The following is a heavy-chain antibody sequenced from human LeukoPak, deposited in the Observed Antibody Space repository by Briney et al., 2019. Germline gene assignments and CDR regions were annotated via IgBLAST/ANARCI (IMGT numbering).Heavy chain of an antibody. J-gene: IGHJ4*02. CDR3: AKGSVGVMVGQIDY. CDR2: ISGSGGST. V-gene: IGHV3-23*01. CDR1: GFTFSSYA. Sequence: GGSLRLSCAASGFTFSSYAMSWVRQAPGKGLEWVSAISGSGGSTYYADSVKGRFTISRDNSKNTLYLQMNSLRAEDTAVYYCAKGSVGVMVGQIDYWGQGTLVTVSS. D-gene: IGHD2/OR15-2a*01.